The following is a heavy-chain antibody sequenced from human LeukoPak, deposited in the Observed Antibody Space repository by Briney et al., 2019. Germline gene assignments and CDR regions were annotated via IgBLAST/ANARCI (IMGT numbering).Heavy chain of an antibody. V-gene: IGHV5-51*01. J-gene: IGHJ4*02. D-gene: IGHD2-2*01. CDR1: GYSFTSYW. Sequence: GESLKISCKGSGYSFTSYWIGWVRQMPGKGLEWMGIIYPGDSDTRYSPSFQGQVTISADKSISTAYLRWSSLKASDTAMYYCARRDCSSTSCLAYFDYWGQGTLVTVSS. CDR3: ARRDCSSTSCLAYFDY. CDR2: IYPGDSDT.